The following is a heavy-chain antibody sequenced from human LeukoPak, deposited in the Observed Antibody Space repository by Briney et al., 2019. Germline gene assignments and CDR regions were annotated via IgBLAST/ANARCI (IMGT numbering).Heavy chain of an antibody. V-gene: IGHV3-7*01. CDR3: ARDHSSSWYFDY. Sequence: PGGSLRLSCAASGFTFSSYAMSWVRQAPGKGLEWVANIKQDGSEKYYVDSVKGRFTISRDNAENSLYLQMNSLRAEDTAVYYCARDHSSSWYFDYWGQGTLVTVSS. CDR1: GFTFSSYA. D-gene: IGHD6-13*01. CDR2: IKQDGSEK. J-gene: IGHJ4*02.